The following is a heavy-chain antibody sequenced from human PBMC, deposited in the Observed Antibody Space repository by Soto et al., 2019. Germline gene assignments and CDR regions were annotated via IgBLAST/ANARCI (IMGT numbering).Heavy chain of an antibody. CDR2: IYPGDSDT. V-gene: IGHV5-51*01. D-gene: IGHD6-13*01. CDR1: GYSFTSYW. CDR3: ARRPREPAAAGTGYFDL. Sequence: GESLKISCKGSGYSFTSYWIGWVRQMPGKGLEWMGIIYPGDSDTRYSPPFQGLVTISADKSISTAYLQWSSLKASDTAMYYCARRPREPAAAGTGYFDLWGRGTLVTVSS. J-gene: IGHJ2*01.